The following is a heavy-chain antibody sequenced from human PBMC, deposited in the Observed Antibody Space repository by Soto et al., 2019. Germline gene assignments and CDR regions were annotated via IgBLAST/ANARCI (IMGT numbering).Heavy chain of an antibody. Sequence: SETLSLTCTVSGGSISSSSYYWGWIRQPPGKGLEWIGSIYYSGSTYYNPSLKSRVTISVDTSKNQFSLKLSSVTAAYTAVYYCARTAIAAAGTLDYWGQGTLVTVSS. CDR2: IYYSGST. V-gene: IGHV4-39*01. J-gene: IGHJ4*02. CDR1: GGSISSSSYY. D-gene: IGHD6-13*01. CDR3: ARTAIAAAGTLDY.